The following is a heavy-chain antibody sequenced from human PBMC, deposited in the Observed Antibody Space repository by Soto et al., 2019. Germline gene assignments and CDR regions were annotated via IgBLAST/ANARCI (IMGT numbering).Heavy chain of an antibody. CDR2: IRSKAYGGTT. V-gene: IGHV3-49*03. CDR3: TRVKAVAGTPYLDY. J-gene: IGHJ4*02. D-gene: IGHD6-19*01. CDR1: GFTFGDYA. Sequence: GGSLRLSCTASGFTFGDYAMSWFRQAPGKGLEWVGFIRSKAYGGTTEYAASVKGRFTISRDDSKSIAYLQMNSLKTEDTAVYYCTRVKAVAGTPYLDYWGQGTLVTVSS.